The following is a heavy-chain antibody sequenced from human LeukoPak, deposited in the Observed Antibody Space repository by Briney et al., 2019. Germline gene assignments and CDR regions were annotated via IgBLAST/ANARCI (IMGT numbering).Heavy chain of an antibody. CDR3: ARVQSDFWSGFIDY. Sequence: ASVRVSCKASGDTFTGYYMHWVRQAPGQGLEWVGWINPDSGGAEYAQKFQGRVTMTRDTSITTAYMELSRLRSEDTAVYYCARVQSDFWSGFIDYWGQGTLVTVSS. V-gene: IGHV1-2*02. J-gene: IGHJ4*02. D-gene: IGHD3-3*01. CDR2: INPDSGGA. CDR1: GDTFTGYY.